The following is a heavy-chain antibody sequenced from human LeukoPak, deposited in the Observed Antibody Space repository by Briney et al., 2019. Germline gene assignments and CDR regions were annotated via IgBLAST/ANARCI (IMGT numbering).Heavy chain of an antibody. CDR1: GFTFSSYW. D-gene: IGHD2/OR15-2a*01. CDR3: ARVKGNPKTGYYYYMDV. Sequence: GGSLRLSCAASGFTFSSYWMSWVRQAPGKGLEWVANIKQDGSEKYYVDSVKGRFTISRDNAKNSLYLQMNSLRAEDTAVYYCARVKGNPKTGYYYYMDVWGKGTTVTVSS. CDR2: IKQDGSEK. J-gene: IGHJ6*03. V-gene: IGHV3-7*01.